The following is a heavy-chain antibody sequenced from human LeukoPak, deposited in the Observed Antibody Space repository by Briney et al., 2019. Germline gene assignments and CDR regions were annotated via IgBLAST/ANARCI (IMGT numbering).Heavy chain of an antibody. CDR2: INPNNGGT. D-gene: IGHD4-17*01. Sequence: ASVKVSCKASGYTFTGYYIHWVRQAPGQGLEWMGWINPNNGGTNYARGFQGRVTMTRDTSISTAYMELTGLTSDDTAVYYCASRSSTVAKFPFHYWGQGTLVTVSS. J-gene: IGHJ4*02. V-gene: IGHV1-2*02. CDR3: ASRSSTVAKFPFHY. CDR1: GYTFTGYY.